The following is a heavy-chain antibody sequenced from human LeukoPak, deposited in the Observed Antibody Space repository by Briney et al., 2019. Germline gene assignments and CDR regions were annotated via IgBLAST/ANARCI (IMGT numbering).Heavy chain of an antibody. CDR2: INWNGGST. CDR1: GSTFDDYG. Sequence: GGSLRLSCAASGSTFDDYGMNWVRQAPGKGLEWVSGINWNGGSTGYADSVKGRFTISRDNAKNSLYLQMNSLRAEDTALYYCARDRHSSSWYIWGALKHWGQGTLVTVSS. J-gene: IGHJ1*01. CDR3: ARDRHSSSWYIWGALKH. D-gene: IGHD6-13*01. V-gene: IGHV3-20*04.